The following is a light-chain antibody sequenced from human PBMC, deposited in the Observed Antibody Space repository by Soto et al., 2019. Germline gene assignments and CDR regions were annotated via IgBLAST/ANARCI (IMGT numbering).Light chain of an antibody. CDR2: HAS. CDR1: QSSNNW. V-gene: IGKV1-5*01. J-gene: IGKJ1*01. CDR3: QPYNSYSPKT. Sequence: EIQINKSPTTLPATVGDRVTITCRASQSSNNWLAWYQQTPGTAPKVLIYHASNLQSGVPSRFSGSGSGTEFTLTISSLHPDDFATYYCQPYNSYSPKTFGQGTKVDIK.